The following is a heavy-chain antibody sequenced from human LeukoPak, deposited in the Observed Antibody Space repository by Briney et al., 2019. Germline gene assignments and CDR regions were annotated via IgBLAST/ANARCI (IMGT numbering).Heavy chain of an antibody. CDR1: GGSISSYY. D-gene: IGHD3-22*01. CDR2: IYYSGST. CDR3: ARGASYYDSSGYYYTDAFDI. J-gene: IGHJ3*02. Sequence: PSETLSLTCTVSGGSISSYYWSWIRQPPGKGLEWIGYIYYSGSTNYNPSLKSRVTISVDRSKNQFSLKLSSVTAADTAVYYCARGASYYDSSGYYYTDAFDIWGQGTMVTVSS. V-gene: IGHV4-59*01.